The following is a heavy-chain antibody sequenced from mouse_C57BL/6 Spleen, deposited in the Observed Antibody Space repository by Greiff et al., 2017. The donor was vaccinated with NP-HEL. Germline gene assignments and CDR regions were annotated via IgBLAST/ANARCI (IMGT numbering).Heavy chain of an antibody. CDR2: IDPSDSYT. V-gene: IGHV1-69*01. J-gene: IGHJ4*01. CDR1: GYTFTSYW. CDR3: ARHYGSSYAMDD. Sequence: VQLQQSGAELVMPGASVKLSCKASGYTFTSYWMHWVKQRPGQGLEWIGEIDPSDSYTNYNQKFKGKSTLTVDKSSSTAYMQLSSLTAEDSAVYYCARHYGSSYAMDDWGQGTSVTVSS. D-gene: IGHD1-1*01.